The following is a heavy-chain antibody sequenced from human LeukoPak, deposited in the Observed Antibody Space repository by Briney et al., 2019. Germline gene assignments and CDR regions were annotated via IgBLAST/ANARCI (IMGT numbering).Heavy chain of an antibody. CDR1: GGTFSSYA. J-gene: IGHJ3*02. CDR3: ARRAESAFDI. Sequence: SVKVSCKASGGTFSSYAISWVRQAPGQGLEWMGGIIPIFGTANYAQKFQGRVTITADESTSTAYMELSSLRSKDTAVYYCARRAESAFDIWGQGTMVTVSS. CDR2: IIPIFGTA. V-gene: IGHV1-69*13. D-gene: IGHD6-13*01.